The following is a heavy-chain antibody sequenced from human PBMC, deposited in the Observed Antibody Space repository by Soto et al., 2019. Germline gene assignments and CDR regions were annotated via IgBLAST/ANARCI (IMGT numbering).Heavy chain of an antibody. Sequence: RASVKVSCKASGYTFTSYAMHWLRQAPGQRLEWMGWINAGNGNTKYSQKFQGRVTITRDTSASTAYMELSSLRSEDTAVYYCARVGSGYYYGMDVWGQGTTVTVSS. J-gene: IGHJ6*02. D-gene: IGHD6-19*01. CDR2: INAGNGNT. CDR3: ARVGSGYYYGMDV. CDR1: GYTFTSYA. V-gene: IGHV1-3*01.